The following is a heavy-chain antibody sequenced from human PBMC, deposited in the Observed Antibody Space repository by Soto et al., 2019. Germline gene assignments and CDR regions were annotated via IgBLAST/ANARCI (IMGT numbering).Heavy chain of an antibody. J-gene: IGHJ3*02. D-gene: IGHD1-26*01. CDR1: GYSFPSYC. Sequence: PGASLKISCKGSGYSFPSYCIGWVRQMPGKGLEWMGIIYPGDSDTRYSPSFQGQVTISADKSISTAYLQWSSLKASDTAMYYCARHSLGGSYFAFDIWGQGTMLTVSS. CDR3: ARHSLGGSYFAFDI. CDR2: IYPGDSDT. V-gene: IGHV5-51*01.